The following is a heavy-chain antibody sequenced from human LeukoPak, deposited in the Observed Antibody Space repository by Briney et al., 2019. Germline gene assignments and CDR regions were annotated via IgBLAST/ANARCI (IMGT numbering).Heavy chain of an antibody. Sequence: GASVKVSCKASGGTFSNYAINWVRQAPGQGLERMGGIIPIFGTPTYVQKFQGRVTITADESTSTAYMELSSLRSEDTAVYYRARASSDDTAMATPFAYWGQGTLVTVSS. D-gene: IGHD5-18*01. CDR2: IIPIFGTP. CDR1: GGTFSNYA. J-gene: IGHJ4*02. CDR3: ARASSDDTAMATPFAY. V-gene: IGHV1-69*13.